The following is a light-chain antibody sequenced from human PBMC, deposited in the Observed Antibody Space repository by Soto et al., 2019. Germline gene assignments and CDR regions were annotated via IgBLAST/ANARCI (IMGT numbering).Light chain of an antibody. J-gene: IGLJ1*01. CDR3: EAWDETLDGLYV. CDR2: ETD. CDR1: SSNVAINP. Sequence: QSVLTQPPSVSGTLGQRVTISCSGSSSNVAINPVNWYQHLPGAAPRLLIYETDRRSSGVPDRFSASKSGTSASLAISGLTSEDEADYYCEAWDETLDGLYVFGTGTKLTVL. V-gene: IGLV1-44*01.